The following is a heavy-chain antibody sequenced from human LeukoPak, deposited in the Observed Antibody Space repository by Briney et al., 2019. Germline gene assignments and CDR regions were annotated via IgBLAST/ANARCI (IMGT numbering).Heavy chain of an antibody. V-gene: IGHV3-23*01. J-gene: IGHJ6*03. CDR2: ISGSGGST. CDR3: ARDGFRDYSKGYYYYYYMDV. Sequence: GGSLRLSCAASGLTFSSYAMSWVRQAPGKGLEWVSAISGSGGSTYYADSVKGRFTISRDNSKNTLYLQMNSLRSEDTAVYYCARDGFRDYSKGYYYYYYMDVWGKGTTVTVSS. CDR1: GLTFSSYA. D-gene: IGHD4-11*01.